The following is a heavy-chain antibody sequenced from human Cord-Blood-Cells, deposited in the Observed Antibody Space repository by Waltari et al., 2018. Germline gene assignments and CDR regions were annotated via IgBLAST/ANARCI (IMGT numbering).Heavy chain of an antibody. D-gene: IGHD5-18*01. CDR3: AKDPLGYSYGYYFDY. V-gene: IGHV3-23*01. Sequence: EVQLLESGGGLVQPGGSLRLSCAASGFTFSSYAMSWVRQAPGKGLEGVSAISGSGGSTYYADSVKGRFTIARDNSKNTLYLQMNSLRAEDTAVYYCAKDPLGYSYGYYFDYWGQGTLVTVSS. J-gene: IGHJ4*02. CDR2: ISGSGGST. CDR1: GFTFSSYA.